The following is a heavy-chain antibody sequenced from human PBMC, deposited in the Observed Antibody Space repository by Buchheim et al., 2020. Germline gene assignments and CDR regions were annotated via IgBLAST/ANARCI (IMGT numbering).Heavy chain of an antibody. CDR1: GYTFTGYY. J-gene: IGHJ4*02. Sequence: QVQLVQSGAEVKKPGASVKVSCKASGYTFTGYYMHWVRQAPGQGLEWMGWINPNSGGTNYAQKFKGWVTMTRGKSISPAYMELSRLRSDDTAVYYCARAVEDVEMATIFDYWGQGTL. V-gene: IGHV1-2*04. CDR2: INPNSGGT. D-gene: IGHD5-24*01. CDR3: ARAVEDVEMATIFDY.